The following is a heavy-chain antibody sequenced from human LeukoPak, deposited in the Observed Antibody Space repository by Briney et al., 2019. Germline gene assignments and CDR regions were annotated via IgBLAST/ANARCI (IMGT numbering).Heavy chain of an antibody. J-gene: IGHJ4*02. CDR1: GYSFTSYD. D-gene: IGHD3-22*01. CDR2: MNPNSGNT. Sequence: ASVKVSCKASGYSFTSYDINWVRQATGQGLEWMGWMNPNSGNTGYAQKFQGRVTMTRNTSISTAYMELSSLRSEDTAVYYCARGFSYYYDSSGYCNFDYWGQGTLVTVSS. V-gene: IGHV1-8*01. CDR3: ARGFSYYYDSSGYCNFDY.